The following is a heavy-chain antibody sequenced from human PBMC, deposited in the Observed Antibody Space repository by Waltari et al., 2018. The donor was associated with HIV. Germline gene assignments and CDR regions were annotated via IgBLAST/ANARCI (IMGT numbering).Heavy chain of an antibody. CDR3: ARDVRGAPGNWFDP. D-gene: IGHD1-26*01. J-gene: IGHJ5*02. CDR2: TFPGGDN. V-gene: IGHV4-4*07. Sequence: QVQLQESGPGLVKPSETVSVICTVSGGSISRNYWSWIRQSAGKGLEWIGRTFPGGDNDYNPSLQSRVTISVDTPQNQFSLKVTSVTAADTAVYYCARDVRGAPGNWFDPWGQGTLVIVPS. CDR1: GGSISRNY.